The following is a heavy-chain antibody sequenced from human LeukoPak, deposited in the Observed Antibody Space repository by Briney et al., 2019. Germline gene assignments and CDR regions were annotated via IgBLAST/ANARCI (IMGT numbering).Heavy chain of an antibody. CDR3: ARVDAYSSMDY. CDR2: INHSGST. CDR1: GGSFSGYY. V-gene: IGHV4-34*01. D-gene: IGHD6-13*01. J-gene: IGHJ4*02. Sequence: PSETLSLTCAVYGGSFSGYYWSWIRQPPGKGLEWIGEINHSGSTNYNPSLKSRVTISVDTSKNQFSLKLSSVTAADTAVYYCARVDAYSSMDYWGQGTLVTVSS.